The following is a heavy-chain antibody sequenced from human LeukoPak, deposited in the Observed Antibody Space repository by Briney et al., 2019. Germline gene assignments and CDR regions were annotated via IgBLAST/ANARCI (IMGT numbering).Heavy chain of an antibody. CDR2: INPNSGGT. CDR1: GYTFTGYY. Sequence: ASVKVSCKASGYTFTGYYMHWVRQAPGQGLEWMGRINPNSGGTNYAQKFRGRVTMTRDTSISTAYMELSRLGSDDTAVYYCAILSGDYYDSSGYYPTGDVRVFDYWGQGTLVTVSS. J-gene: IGHJ4*02. D-gene: IGHD3-22*01. V-gene: IGHV1-2*06. CDR3: AILSGDYYDSSGYYPTGDVRVFDY.